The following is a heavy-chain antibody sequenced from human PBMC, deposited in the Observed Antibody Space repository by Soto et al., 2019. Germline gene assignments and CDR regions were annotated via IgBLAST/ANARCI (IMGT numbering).Heavy chain of an antibody. CDR1: GFTVSDNY. CDR3: ARALDFWSAYFDY. V-gene: IGHV3-66*01. Sequence: GGSLRLSCAAFGFTVSDNYMSWVRQAPGKRPEWVSVIYSSGSTYYPDSVKGRFTISRDNSNNILYLQMNSLRVEDTAVYYCARALDFWSAYFDYWGQGSLVTVSS. CDR2: IYSSGST. J-gene: IGHJ4*02. D-gene: IGHD3-3*01.